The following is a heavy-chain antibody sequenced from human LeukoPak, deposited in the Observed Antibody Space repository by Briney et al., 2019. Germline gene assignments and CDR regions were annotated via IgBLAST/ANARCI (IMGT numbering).Heavy chain of an antibody. J-gene: IGHJ5*02. D-gene: IGHD3-10*01. V-gene: IGHV1-18*01. CDR2: ISAYNGNT. Sequence: GASVKVSCKASGFTFTSYGFTWVRQAPGQGLEWLGFISAYNGNTHYTQKLQGRVTMTTDTSTNTASMELRSLRSDDTAVYHCARGGIFYGSGSYRANNWFDPWGQGTLVTVSS. CDR3: ARGGIFYGSGSYRANNWFDP. CDR1: GFTFTSYG.